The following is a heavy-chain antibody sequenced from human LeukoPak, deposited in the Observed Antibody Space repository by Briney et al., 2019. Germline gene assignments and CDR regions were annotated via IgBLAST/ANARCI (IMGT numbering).Heavy chain of an antibody. J-gene: IGHJ4*02. CDR3: ARERREGGSSWIDY. V-gene: IGHV4-30-4*01. D-gene: IGHD6-13*01. CDR2: IFYSGST. CDR1: GVSIGSYF. Sequence: SETLSLTCTVSGVSIGSYFWSWIRQPPGKGLEWIGHIFYSGSTYYNPSLMRRLTISVDTSKNQFSLKLSSVTPADTAVYYCARERREGGSSWIDYWGRGTLVTVSS.